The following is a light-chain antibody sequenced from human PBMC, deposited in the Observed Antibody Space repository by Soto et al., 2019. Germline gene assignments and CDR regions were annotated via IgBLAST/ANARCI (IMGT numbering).Light chain of an antibody. CDR1: QTVSRW. CDR3: QQFRCLPIT. Sequence: TQMTQSPSTLSASVGDRVTITCRASQTVSRWLAWYPQKPGKAPQLLIEKASTLESVVPSRFSGSGSGTHFTLTINSLQPDDYATHYCQQFRCLPITFGQGTRLEIK. J-gene: IGKJ5*01. CDR2: KAS. V-gene: IGKV1-5*03.